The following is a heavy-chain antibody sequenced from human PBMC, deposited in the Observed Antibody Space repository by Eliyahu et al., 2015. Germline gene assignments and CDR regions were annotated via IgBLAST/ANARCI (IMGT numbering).Heavy chain of an antibody. J-gene: IGHJ4*02. CDR2: ISSSSSYI. V-gene: IGHV3-21*01. D-gene: IGHD6-13*01. Sequence: MNPGRPVRGKGLESVSSISSSSSYIYYAASVKGRFTISRDNAKNSLYLQMNSLRAEDTAVYYCAREDWGIAAAGPFDYWGQGTLVTVSS. CDR3: AREDWGIAAAGPFDY.